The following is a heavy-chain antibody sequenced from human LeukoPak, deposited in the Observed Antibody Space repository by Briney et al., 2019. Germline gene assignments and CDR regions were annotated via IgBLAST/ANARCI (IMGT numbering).Heavy chain of an antibody. D-gene: IGHD3-10*01. CDR2: ISGSGGST. CDR1: GFTFSSYA. Sequence: PGGSLRLSCAASGFTFSSYAMSWVRQAPGKGLEWVSAISGSGGSTYYADSVKGRFTISRDNSKNTLYLQMNSLRAEDTAVYYCAKGDSGRYYYYGMDVWGQGTTVTVSS. V-gene: IGHV3-23*01. J-gene: IGHJ6*02. CDR3: AKGDSGRYYYYGMDV.